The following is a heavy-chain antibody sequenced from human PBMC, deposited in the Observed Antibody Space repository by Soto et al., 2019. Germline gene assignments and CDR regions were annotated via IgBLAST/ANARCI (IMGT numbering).Heavy chain of an antibody. CDR1: EFTFSSYC. CDR3: AKDEGANCGWYWACNI. Sequence: SRASLGLYCPASEFTFSSYCMHWVRQAPGKGLDWVAVISYDGSNKYYADSAKRRFTIFRDNSKNTLYLQMDSLRGEGTGVYYCAKDEGANCGWYWACNICGEGTMVTV. CDR2: ISYDGSNK. J-gene: IGHJ3*02. V-gene: IGHV3-30*18. D-gene: IGHD6-19*01.